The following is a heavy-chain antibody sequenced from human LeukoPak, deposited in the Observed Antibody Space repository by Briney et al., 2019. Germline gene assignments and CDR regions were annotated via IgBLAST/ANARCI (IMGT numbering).Heavy chain of an antibody. CDR1: GFTFSNAW. J-gene: IGHJ5*02. CDR3: TTDFSVFSNIVVVPASRFGWFDP. Sequence: PGGSLRLSCAASGFTFSNAWMSWVRQAPGKGLEWVGRIKSKTDGGTTDYAAPMKGRFTISRDDSKNTLYLQMNSLKTEDTAVYYCTTDFSVFSNIVVVPASRFGWFDPWGQGTLVTVSS. D-gene: IGHD2-2*01. CDR2: IKSKTDGGTT. V-gene: IGHV3-15*01.